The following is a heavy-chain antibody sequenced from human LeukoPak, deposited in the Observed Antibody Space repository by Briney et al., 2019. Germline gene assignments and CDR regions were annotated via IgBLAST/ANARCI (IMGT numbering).Heavy chain of an antibody. D-gene: IGHD3-10*01. J-gene: IGHJ5*02. Sequence: ASVKVSCKASRYTFSNYDINWVRQATGQGLEWMGWMSPNSGNTGYAQKFQGRVTMTRNTSISTAYMELSSLRSEDTAVYYCARLTMVRGAINWFDPWGQGTLVTVSS. CDR3: ARLTMVRGAINWFDP. CDR2: MSPNSGNT. CDR1: RYTFSNYD. V-gene: IGHV1-8*01.